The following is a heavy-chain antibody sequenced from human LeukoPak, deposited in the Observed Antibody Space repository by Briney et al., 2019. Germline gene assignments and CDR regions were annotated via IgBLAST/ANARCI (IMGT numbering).Heavy chain of an antibody. V-gene: IGHV1-69*04. CDR3: ARARLTYGAYDAFDM. CDR1: RGTLSRYA. D-gene: IGHD4-17*01. J-gene: IGHJ3*02. Sequence: AVKVSCKASRGTLSRYAISWVRQAPGQGLEWMGRIIPTFGMANYAQKLQGRVTITADKSTSTAYMERSSLRSVDTAVYYCARARLTYGAYDAFDMWGQGTMVTVS. CDR2: IIPTFGMA.